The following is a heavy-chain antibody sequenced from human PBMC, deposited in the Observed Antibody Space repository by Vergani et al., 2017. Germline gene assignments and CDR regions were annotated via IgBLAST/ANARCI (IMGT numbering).Heavy chain of an antibody. CDR1: GFTFSSYA. V-gene: IGHV3-30-3*01. Sequence: QVQLVESGGGVVQPGRSLRLSCAASGFTFSSYAMHWVRQAPGKGLEWVAVISYDGSNKYYADSVKGRFTISRDNSKNTLYLQMNSLRAEDTAVYYCARGVGDGYNSRKYAFDIWGQGTMVTVSS. CDR2: ISYDGSNK. D-gene: IGHD5-24*01. J-gene: IGHJ3*02. CDR3: ARGVGDGYNSRKYAFDI.